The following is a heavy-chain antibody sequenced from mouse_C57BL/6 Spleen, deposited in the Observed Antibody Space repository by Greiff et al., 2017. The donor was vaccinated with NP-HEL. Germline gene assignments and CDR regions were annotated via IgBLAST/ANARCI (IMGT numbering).Heavy chain of an antibody. V-gene: IGHV5-17*01. D-gene: IGHD2-3*01. CDR1: GFTFSDYG. CDR2: ISSGSSTI. J-gene: IGHJ4*01. CDR3: ARGNIYDGYSYAMDY. Sequence: EVMLVESGGGLVKPGGSLKLSCAASGFTFSDYGMHWVRQAPEKGLEWVAYISSGSSTIYYADTVKGRFTISRDNAKNTLFLQMTSLRSEDTAMYYCARGNIYDGYSYAMDYWGQGTSVTVSS.